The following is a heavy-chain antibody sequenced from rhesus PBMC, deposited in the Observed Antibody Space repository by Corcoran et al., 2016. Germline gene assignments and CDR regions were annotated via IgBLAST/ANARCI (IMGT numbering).Heavy chain of an antibody. J-gene: IGHJ4*01. CDR1: GGSISGYYY. CDR2: IYGKSAST. CDR3: ARHGLTGGFDY. D-gene: IGHD7-45*01. Sequence: QVQLQQWGEGLVKPSETLSLTCAVYGGSISGYYYWSWIRQPPGKGLEWIGYIYGKSASTNYNPSLKNRVTISKDMSKTQFSLKLTSGTAADTAVYYCARHGLTGGFDYWGQGVLVTVSS. V-gene: IGHV4-73*01.